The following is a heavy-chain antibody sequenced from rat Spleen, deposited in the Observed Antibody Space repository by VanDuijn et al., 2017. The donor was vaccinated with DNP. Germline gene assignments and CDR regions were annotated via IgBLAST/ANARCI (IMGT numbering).Heavy chain of an antibody. CDR3: ATQGYPRPFAF. D-gene: IGHD1-4*01. CDR2: ISYSGST. J-gene: IGHJ3*01. V-gene: IGHV3-1*01. Sequence: EVQLQESGPGLVKPSQSLSLTCSVTGYSITSDYWGWIRKFPGNKMEWMGYISYSGSTGYNPFLKSRISITRDTSKNQFFLQLNSVTTEDIATYYCATQGYPRPFAFWGQGTLVTVSS. CDR1: GYSITSDY.